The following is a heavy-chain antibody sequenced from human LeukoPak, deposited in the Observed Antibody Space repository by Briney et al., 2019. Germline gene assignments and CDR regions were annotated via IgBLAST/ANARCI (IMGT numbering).Heavy chain of an antibody. CDR3: ARGGYCGGDCYFYY. CDR1: GGSISTYY. CDR2: IYPSGST. D-gene: IGHD2-21*02. J-gene: IGHJ4*02. V-gene: IGHV4-4*07. Sequence: SETLSLTCTVSGGSISTYYWTWIRQPAGKGLEWIGRIYPSGSTNYNPSLKSRVTISVDTSKNQFSLKLSSVTAADTAVYYCARGGYCGGDCYFYYWGQGTLVTVSS.